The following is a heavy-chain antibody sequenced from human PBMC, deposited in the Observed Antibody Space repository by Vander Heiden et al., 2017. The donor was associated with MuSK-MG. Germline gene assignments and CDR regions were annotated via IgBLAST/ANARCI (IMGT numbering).Heavy chain of an antibody. Sequence: QVQLVQSGAEVKKPGASVTVSCTASGSGVTSASISWVRHAPGQGIEWMGWMSGYKGKTKDERKVQGRVTVTKDTSTSTAYMELRSLRSDDTAVYYCARDQGYANWFDPWGQGTLVTVSS. CDR3: ARDQGYANWFDP. CDR1: GSGVTSAS. V-gene: IGHV1-18*04. J-gene: IGHJ5*02. D-gene: IGHD5-12*01. CDR2: MSGYKGKT.